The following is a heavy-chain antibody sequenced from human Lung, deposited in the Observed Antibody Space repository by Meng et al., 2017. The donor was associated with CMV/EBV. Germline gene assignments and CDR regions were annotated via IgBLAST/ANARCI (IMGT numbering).Heavy chain of an antibody. CDR2: IYYIGST. CDR3: ARDKVGDGSGHGMDV. V-gene: IGHV4-31*03. CDR1: GGSISSGDYY. Sequence: LXCTVSGGSISSGDYYWTWIRQHPGKGLEWIGNIYYIGSTYYNPSLKSRVTISVDTSKTQFSLKLRSVTAADTAVYYCARDKVGDGSGHGMDVWGQGTXVNGSS. J-gene: IGHJ6*02. D-gene: IGHD3-3*01.